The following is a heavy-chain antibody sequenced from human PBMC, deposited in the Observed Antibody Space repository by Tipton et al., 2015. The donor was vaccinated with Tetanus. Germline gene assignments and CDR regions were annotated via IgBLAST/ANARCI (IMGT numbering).Heavy chain of an antibody. J-gene: IGHJ4*02. D-gene: IGHD3-3*01. CDR1: GGSMSNNY. CDR2: ISYSGST. CDR3: ARANYDFPKKGPFDS. V-gene: IGHV4-59*01. Sequence: TLSLTCTVSGGSMSNNYWNWIRQPPGKGLEWIGYISYSGSTNSNYSLKSRITISQDTSKNQFSLKLTSVTAADTAVYYCARANYDFPKKGPFDSWGQGTLVIVSS.